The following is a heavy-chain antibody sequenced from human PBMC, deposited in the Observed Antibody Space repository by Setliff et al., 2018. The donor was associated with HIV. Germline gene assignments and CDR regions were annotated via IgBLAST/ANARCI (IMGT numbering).Heavy chain of an antibody. CDR2: ISTYNGNT. CDR1: GYTFTSYG. D-gene: IGHD6-6*01. Sequence: ASVKVSCKASGYTFTSYGISWVRQAPGQGLEWMGWISTYNGNTNYAPKLQGRVTMTTDTSTRTAYMELRSLTSDDTAVYYCARSLYSSSSGDYWGQGTLVNVSS. V-gene: IGHV1-18*01. J-gene: IGHJ4*02. CDR3: ARSLYSSSSGDY.